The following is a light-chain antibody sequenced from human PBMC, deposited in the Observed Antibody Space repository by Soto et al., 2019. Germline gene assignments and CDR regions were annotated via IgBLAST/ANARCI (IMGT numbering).Light chain of an antibody. CDR3: QQYNSYSRT. CDR1: QSISSW. CDR2: DAS. V-gene: IGKV1-5*01. J-gene: IGKJ1*01. Sequence: IQITQSPFPPSASVGDRVTITFPASQSISSWLAWYQQKPGKAPKLLIYDASSLESGVPSRFSGSGSGTEFTLTISSLQPDDFATYYCQQYNSYSRTFGQGTKVDIK.